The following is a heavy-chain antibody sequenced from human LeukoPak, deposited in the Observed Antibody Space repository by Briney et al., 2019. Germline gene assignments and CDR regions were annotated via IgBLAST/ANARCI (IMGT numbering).Heavy chain of an antibody. V-gene: IGHV3-15*01. CDR2: IKSKTDRGTT. CDR3: TTESGVPGRFPSVVY. D-gene: IGHD6-19*01. J-gene: IGHJ4*02. Sequence: GESLRLSCAASGFAFCKAWMTRVRQTPGKGLEWVGRIKSKTDRGTTDYAGTVKGRFTISRDDSKNMVYLQMNSLKTEDTAVYHCTTESGVPGRFPSVVYWGQGTLVTVSS. CDR1: GFAFCKAW.